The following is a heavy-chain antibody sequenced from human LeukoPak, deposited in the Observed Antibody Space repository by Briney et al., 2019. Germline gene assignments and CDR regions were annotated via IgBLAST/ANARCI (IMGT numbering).Heavy chain of an antibody. J-gene: IGHJ5*02. V-gene: IGHV4-59*01. CDR2: IYHSGST. Sequence: SETLSLTCAVYGGSFSGYYWNWIRQPPGKGLEWIGYIYHSGSTSYNPSFKSRVTISADTSKNQFSLKLSSVTAADTAVYYCTRHTWFDPWGQGTLSPSPQ. CDR1: GGSFSGYY. CDR3: TRHTWFDP.